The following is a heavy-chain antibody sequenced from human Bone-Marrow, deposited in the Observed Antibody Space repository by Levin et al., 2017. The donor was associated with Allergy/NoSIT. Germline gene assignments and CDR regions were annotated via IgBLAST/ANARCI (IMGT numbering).Heavy chain of an antibody. CDR1: GFTFSGSA. Sequence: PGGSLRLSCAASGFTFSGSAMHWVRQASGKGLEWVGRIRSKANSYATAYAASVKGRFTISRDDSKNTAYLQMNSLKTEDTAVYYCTRTTYGDYVDYWGQGTLVTVSS. CDR3: TRTTYGDYVDY. V-gene: IGHV3-73*01. D-gene: IGHD4-17*01. J-gene: IGHJ4*02. CDR2: IRSKANSYAT.